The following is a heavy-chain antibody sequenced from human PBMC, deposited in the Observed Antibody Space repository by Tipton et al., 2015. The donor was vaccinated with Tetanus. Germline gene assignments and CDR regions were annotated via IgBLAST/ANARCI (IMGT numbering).Heavy chain of an antibody. D-gene: IGHD3-22*01. V-gene: IGHV1-2*02. CDR3: ARDRGDYIYYGMDV. CDR1: GYTFTGYY. CDR2: IDPNSGGT. J-gene: IGHJ6*02. Sequence: QLVQSGAEVKKPGASVKVSCKASGYTFTGYYMYWVRRAPGQGLEWMGWIDPNSGGTVYAQKFQGRVTMTRDTSISTVYMELRSLRSDDTAVYYCARDRGDYIYYGMDVWGPGTTVTVS.